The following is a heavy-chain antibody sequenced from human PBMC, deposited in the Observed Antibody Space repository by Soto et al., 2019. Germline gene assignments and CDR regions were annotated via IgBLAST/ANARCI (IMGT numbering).Heavy chain of an antibody. J-gene: IGHJ4*02. V-gene: IGHV4-61*01. Sequence: QVQLQESGPGLVKPSETLSLTCTVSGDSVSSGSYYWSWIRQPPGKGLEWIGYIYNRGSTNYNPSLKGRLTMSVDTSKNQFSLKLSSVTAADTAVYYCVRVNGGPYYFDYWGQGTLVTVSS. CDR1: GDSVSSGSYY. CDR2: IYNRGST. CDR3: VRVNGGPYYFDY. D-gene: IGHD2-8*01.